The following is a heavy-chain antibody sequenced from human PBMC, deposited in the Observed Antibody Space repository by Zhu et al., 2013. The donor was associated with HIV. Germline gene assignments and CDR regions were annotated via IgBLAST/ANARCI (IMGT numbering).Heavy chain of an antibody. D-gene: IGHD3-9*01. CDR3: ARPGGGILSNWFDY. CDR1: GGSFSNYF. J-gene: IGHJ5*01. CDR2: INHLGTT. V-gene: IGHV4-34*01. Sequence: QVQLQQWGAGLLKPSETLSLTCAVYGGSFSNYFWSWIRQPPGKGLEWIGEINHLGTTNHNPSLKSRVTISVDMSKNQFSLKLSSVTAADAAVYYCARPGGGILSNWFDYVGQGNPGHR.